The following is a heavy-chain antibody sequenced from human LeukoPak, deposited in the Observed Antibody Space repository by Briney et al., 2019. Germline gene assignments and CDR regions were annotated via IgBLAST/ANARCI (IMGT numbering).Heavy chain of an antibody. J-gene: IGHJ4*02. D-gene: IGHD2-15*01. CDR2: INHSGST. CDR1: GGSFSGYY. V-gene: IGHV4-34*01. Sequence: SETLSLTCAVYGGSFSGYYWSWIRQPPGKGLEWIGEINHSGSTNYNPSLKSRVTISVDTSKNQFSLKLSSVTPEDTAVYYCARGYSDHRKFDYWGQGTLVTVSS. CDR3: ARGYSDHRKFDY.